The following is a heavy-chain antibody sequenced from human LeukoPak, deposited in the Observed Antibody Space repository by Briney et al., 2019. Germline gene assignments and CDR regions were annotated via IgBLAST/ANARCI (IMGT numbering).Heavy chain of an antibody. CDR2: IKKDGSEK. V-gene: IGHV3-7*01. Sequence: GSLRLSCAASGFTFSSYWMSWVRQAPGKGLEWVANIKKDGSEKHYVDSVKGRFTISRDNAKNSLHLQMNSLRAEDTAVYYCARDGAQRPHMYWGQGTLLTVSS. CDR3: ARDGAQRPHMY. CDR1: GFTFSSYW. D-gene: IGHD6-25*01. J-gene: IGHJ4*02.